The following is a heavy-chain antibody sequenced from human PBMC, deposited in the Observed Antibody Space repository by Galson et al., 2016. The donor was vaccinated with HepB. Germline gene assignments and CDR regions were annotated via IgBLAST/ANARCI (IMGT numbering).Heavy chain of an antibody. CDR2: ISTGSTYI. Sequence: SLRLSCAASGFTFSSYGMHWVRQAPGKGLEWVSSISTGSTYIYYADSVKGRFTISRDNAKNSLYLQMSNLRAEDTAVYYCARSPAYGDYLPWYFDLWGRGTLVTVSS. J-gene: IGHJ2*01. CDR3: ARSPAYGDYLPWYFDL. CDR1: GFTFSSYG. D-gene: IGHD4-17*01. V-gene: IGHV3-21*01.